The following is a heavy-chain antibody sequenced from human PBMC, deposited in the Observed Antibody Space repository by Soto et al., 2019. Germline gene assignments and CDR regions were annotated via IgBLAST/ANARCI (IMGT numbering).Heavy chain of an antibody. V-gene: IGHV4-39*01. CDR3: ASGASTTTVGWFDP. Sequence: SETLSLTCSVSGVAISSSSYWWGWVRQSAGKGLEWIGSIYYNGNTYYNPSLKSRVTISVATSKRQFSLNLTSVTAADTAVYYCASGASTTTVGWFDPGGQGTLVT. CDR1: GVAISSSSYW. CDR2: IYYNGNT. D-gene: IGHD4-17*01. J-gene: IGHJ5*02.